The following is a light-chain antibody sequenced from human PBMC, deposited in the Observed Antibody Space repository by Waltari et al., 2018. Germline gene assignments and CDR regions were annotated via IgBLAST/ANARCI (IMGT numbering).Light chain of an antibody. CDR2: LNSDGSH. CDR3: QTWGTGIRV. J-gene: IGLJ3*02. Sequence: QLVLTQSPSASASLGASVKLTCTLSSGHSSYAIAWHQQHPEKGPRYLMKLNSDGSHSKGDGIPDRFSGSSSGAVRYLTISSLQSEDEADYYCQTWGTGIRVFGGGTKLTVL. V-gene: IGLV4-69*01. CDR1: SGHSSYA.